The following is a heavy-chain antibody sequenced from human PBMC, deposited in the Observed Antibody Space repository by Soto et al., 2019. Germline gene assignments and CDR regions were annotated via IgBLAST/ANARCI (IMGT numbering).Heavy chain of an antibody. Sequence: SETLSLTCTISGGSISSYYWSWIRQPPGKGLEWIGYIYYSGITNYNPSLKSRVTISVDTSKNQFSLKLSSVTAADTAVYYCASDLGYYYDSSGYNAFDIWGQGTIVTVSS. CDR3: ASDLGYYYDSSGYNAFDI. CDR1: GGSISSYY. V-gene: IGHV4-59*01. D-gene: IGHD3-22*01. J-gene: IGHJ3*02. CDR2: IYYSGIT.